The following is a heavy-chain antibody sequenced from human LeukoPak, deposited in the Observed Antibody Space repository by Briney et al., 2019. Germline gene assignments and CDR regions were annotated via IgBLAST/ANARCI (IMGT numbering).Heavy chain of an antibody. Sequence: ASVKVSCKASGYTFTGYFMHWVRQAPGQGLEWMGWINPKTGGTNYAQKFQGRVTMTRDTSISTAYMEARRLRSDDTAVYYCARTSTSGFGELFDGMDVWGQGTTVTVSS. CDR2: INPKTGGT. J-gene: IGHJ6*02. D-gene: IGHD3-10*01. CDR3: ARTSTSGFGELFDGMDV. V-gene: IGHV1-2*02. CDR1: GYTFTGYF.